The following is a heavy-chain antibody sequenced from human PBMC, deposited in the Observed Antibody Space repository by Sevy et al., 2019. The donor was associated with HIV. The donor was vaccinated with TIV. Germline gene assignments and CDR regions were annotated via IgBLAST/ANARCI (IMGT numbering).Heavy chain of an antibody. Sequence: ASVKVSCKASGGTFSSYAISWVRQAPGQGLEWMGGIIPIFGTANYAQKFQGRVTITADESTSPAYMELSSLRSEDTAVYYCAFSYYDSSGYYYGFDYWGQGTLVTVSS. CDR1: GGTFSSYA. CDR3: AFSYYDSSGYYYGFDY. CDR2: IIPIFGTA. J-gene: IGHJ4*02. V-gene: IGHV1-69*13. D-gene: IGHD3-22*01.